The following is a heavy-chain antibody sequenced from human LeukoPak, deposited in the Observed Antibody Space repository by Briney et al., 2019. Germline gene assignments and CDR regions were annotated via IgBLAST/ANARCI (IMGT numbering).Heavy chain of an antibody. CDR1: GYSISSGYY. V-gene: IGHV4-38-2*01. CDR2: IYHSGST. J-gene: IGHJ3*02. CDR3: ARHVNDYVWGSYRPLYAFDI. Sequence: SETLSLTCAVSGYSISSGYYWGWIRQPPGKGLEWIGSIYHSGSTYYNPSLKSRVTISVDTSKNQFSLKLSSVTAADTAVYYCARHVNDYVWGSYRPLYAFDIWGQGTMVTVSS. D-gene: IGHD3-16*02.